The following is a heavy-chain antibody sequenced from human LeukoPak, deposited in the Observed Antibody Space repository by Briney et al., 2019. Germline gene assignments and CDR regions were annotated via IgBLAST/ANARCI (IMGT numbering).Heavy chain of an antibody. J-gene: IGHJ6*02. Sequence: SEPLSLPCTVSSGSISSSSYYWGWICQAPGKGLLWIGSNYYSGSTYYNPSLKSRVSISVDTSKNQFSLKLSSVTAAETAVYYCARQGPYDILTGYYGMDVWGQGTTVTVSS. CDR2: NYYSGST. V-gene: IGHV4-39*01. CDR3: ARQGPYDILTGYYGMDV. D-gene: IGHD3-9*01. CDR1: SGSISSSSYY.